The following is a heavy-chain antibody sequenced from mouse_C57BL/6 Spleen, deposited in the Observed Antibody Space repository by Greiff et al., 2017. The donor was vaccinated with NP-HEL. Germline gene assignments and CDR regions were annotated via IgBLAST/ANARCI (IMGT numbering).Heavy chain of an antibody. V-gene: IGHV3-6*01. CDR3: ARWVMVTTLRRYVDV. D-gene: IGHD2-3*01. Sequence: EVKLQQSGPGLVKPSQSLSLTCSVTGYSITSGYYWNWIRQFPGNILEWMGYISYDGSNNYNPSLKNPTSLTRDTSENQFFLKLNSETTEDTATYYCARWVMVTTLRRYVDVWGTGTTVTVSS. CDR2: ISYDGSN. CDR1: GYSITSGYY. J-gene: IGHJ1*03.